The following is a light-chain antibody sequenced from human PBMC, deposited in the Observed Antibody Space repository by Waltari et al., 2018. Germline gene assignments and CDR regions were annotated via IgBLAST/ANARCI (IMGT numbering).Light chain of an antibody. V-gene: IGLV2-23*01. J-gene: IGLJ3*02. CDR2: EDS. CDR1: SSDVGSYNL. CDR3: CSYAGSSTLV. Sequence: HSALTQPASVSGSPGQSITISCTGTSSDVGSYNLVSWYQQHPEKAPKLVIYEDSKRPSGVSNRFSGSKSGNTASLTISGLQAEDEADYYCCSYAGSSTLVFGGGTKLTVL.